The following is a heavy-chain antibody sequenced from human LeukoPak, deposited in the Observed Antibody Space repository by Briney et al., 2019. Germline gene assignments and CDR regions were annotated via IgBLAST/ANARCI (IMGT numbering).Heavy chain of an antibody. J-gene: IGHJ5*02. Sequence: SVKVSCKASGGTFITYAIGWVRQGPGQGLEWMGGIIPIFGTANYAQKFQGRVTITTDESTSTAYMELSSLRSEDTAVYYCAREAPDRYNWNCGYWFDPWGQGTLVTVSS. CDR1: GGTFITYA. CDR2: IIPIFGTA. V-gene: IGHV1-69*05. CDR3: AREAPDRYNWNCGYWFDP. D-gene: IGHD1-7*01.